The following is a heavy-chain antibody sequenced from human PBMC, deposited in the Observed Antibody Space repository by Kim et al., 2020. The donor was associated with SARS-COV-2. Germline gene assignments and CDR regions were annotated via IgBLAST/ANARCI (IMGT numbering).Heavy chain of an antibody. V-gene: IGHV3-7*01. D-gene: IGHD6-6*01. CDR2: IKEDGSEQ. CDR3: ARERQLVVNYYYYYGLDV. Sequence: GGSLRLSCAASGFTFSTYWMTWVRQAPGKGLEWVANIKEDGSEQYYVDSVKGRFTISRDNDRESLYLRMNNLRVEDTAVYYCARERQLVVNYYYYYGLDVWGPGITVTVSS. CDR1: GFTFSTYW. J-gene: IGHJ6*02.